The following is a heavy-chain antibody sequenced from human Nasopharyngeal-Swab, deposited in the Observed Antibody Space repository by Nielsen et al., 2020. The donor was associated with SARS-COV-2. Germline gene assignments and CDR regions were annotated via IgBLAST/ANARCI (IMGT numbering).Heavy chain of an antibody. CDR3: VRSSDTAMVSRYYYYGMDV. J-gene: IGHJ6*02. V-gene: IGHV5-51*01. D-gene: IGHD5-18*01. Sequence: GESLKISCKGSGYSFTSYWIGWVRQMPGKGLEWMGIIYPGDSDTRYSPSFQGQVTISADKSISTAYLQWSSLKASDTAMYYCVRSSDTAMVSRYYYYGMDVWGQGTTVTVSS. CDR1: GYSFTSYW. CDR2: IYPGDSDT.